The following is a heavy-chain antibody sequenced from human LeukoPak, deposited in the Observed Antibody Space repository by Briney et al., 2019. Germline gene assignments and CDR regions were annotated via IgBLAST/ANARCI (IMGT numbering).Heavy chain of an antibody. D-gene: IGHD3-10*01. Sequence: PGGSLRLSCAASGFTFSSYAMSWVRQAPGKGLEWVSAISGSGGSTYYADSVKGRFTISRDNSKNTLYLQMNSLRAEDTAVYYCPKNPLLWFGPPSEYYFDYWGQGTLVTVSS. CDR3: PKNPLLWFGPPSEYYFDY. CDR1: GFTFSSYA. CDR2: ISGSGGST. V-gene: IGHV3-23*01. J-gene: IGHJ4*02.